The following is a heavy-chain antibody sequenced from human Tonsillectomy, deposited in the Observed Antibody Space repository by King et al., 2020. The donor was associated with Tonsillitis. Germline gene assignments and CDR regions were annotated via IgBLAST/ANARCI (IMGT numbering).Heavy chain of an antibody. CDR1: GFTFSSYA. CDR2: ISYDGSNK. D-gene: IGHD3-22*01. J-gene: IGHJ4*02. V-gene: IGHV3-30-3*01. Sequence: VQLVESGGGVVQPGRSLRLSCAASGFTFSSYAMHWVRQAPGKGLEWVAVISYDGSNKYYADSVKGRFTISRDDSRNTLYLQMNSLGAEDTAVYYCARRAISMIVASYYFDYWGQGTLVTVSS. CDR3: ARRAISMIVASYYFDY.